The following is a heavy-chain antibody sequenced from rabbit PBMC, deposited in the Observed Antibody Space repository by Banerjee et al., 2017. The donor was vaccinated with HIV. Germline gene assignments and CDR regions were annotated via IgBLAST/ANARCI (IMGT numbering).Heavy chain of an antibody. CDR1: GVSFSGDSY. Sequence: QSLEESGGDLVKPGASLTLTCIASGVSFSGDSYMCWVRQAPGKGLEWIVCIDTGSSGFTYYASWAKGRFTISKTSSTTVTLQMNSLTAADTATYFCARDTSSSGYGYALWGPGTLVTVS. J-gene: IGHJ6*01. CDR3: ARDTSSSGYGYAL. D-gene: IGHD1-1*01. V-gene: IGHV1S40*01. CDR2: IDTGSSGFT.